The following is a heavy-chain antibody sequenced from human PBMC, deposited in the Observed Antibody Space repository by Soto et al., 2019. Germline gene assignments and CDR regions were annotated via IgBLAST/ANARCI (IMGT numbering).Heavy chain of an antibody. CDR3: ARDGADILTGYYSYYGMDV. Sequence: EVQLVESGGGLVKPGGSLRLSCAASGFTFSSYSMNWVRQAPGKGLEWVSSISSSSSYIYYADSVKGRFTISRDNAKNSLYRKMNSLGAEDTAVYYCARDGADILTGYYSYYGMDVWGQGTTVTVSS. J-gene: IGHJ6*02. D-gene: IGHD3-9*01. V-gene: IGHV3-21*01. CDR2: ISSSSSYI. CDR1: GFTFSSYS.